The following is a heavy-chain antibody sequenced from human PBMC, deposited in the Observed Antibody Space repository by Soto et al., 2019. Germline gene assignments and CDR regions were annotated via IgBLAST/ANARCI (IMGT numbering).Heavy chain of an antibody. CDR1: GYTFTSYA. Sequence: QVPLVQSGAEVKKPGASVKVSCKASGYTFTSYAMHWVRQAPGQRLEWMGWINAGNGNTKYSQKFQGRVTITRDTSASTAYMELSSLRSEDTAVYYCARERLESPYYYYYGMDVWGQGTTVTVSS. V-gene: IGHV1-3*01. CDR2: INAGNGNT. CDR3: ARERLESPYYYYYGMDV. J-gene: IGHJ6*02. D-gene: IGHD1-1*01.